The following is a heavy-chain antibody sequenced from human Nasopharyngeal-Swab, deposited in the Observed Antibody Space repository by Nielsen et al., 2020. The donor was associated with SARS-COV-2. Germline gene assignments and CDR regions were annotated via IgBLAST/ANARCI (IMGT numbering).Heavy chain of an antibody. J-gene: IGHJ4*02. CDR3: AREMGYSYGWDY. V-gene: IGHV3-48*03. D-gene: IGHD5-18*01. CDR2: ISSTGTTI. Sequence: RQCPGKRLEWISYISSTGTTIYYADSVKGRFTISRDNAKNSLFLQMNSLRAEDTALYYCAREMGYSYGWDYWGQGTQVTVSS.